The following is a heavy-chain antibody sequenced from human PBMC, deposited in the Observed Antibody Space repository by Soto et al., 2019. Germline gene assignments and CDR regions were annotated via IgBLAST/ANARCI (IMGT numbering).Heavy chain of an antibody. Sequence: GDSLRQSCAASGFTFSNCGVHWVRQAPGRGLDWLAAVWYEGSNKYYADSVEGRFTISRDNSKNTLYLQMNGLRAEDTAVYYCAKDTGSTAYLIDYWGQGT. J-gene: IGHJ4*02. CDR3: AKDTGSTAYLIDY. CDR2: VWYEGSNK. CDR1: GFTFSNCG. V-gene: IGHV3-33*06. D-gene: IGHD1-26*01.